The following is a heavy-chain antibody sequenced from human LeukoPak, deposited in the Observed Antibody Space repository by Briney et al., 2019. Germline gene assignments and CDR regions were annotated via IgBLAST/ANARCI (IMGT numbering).Heavy chain of an antibody. D-gene: IGHD6-13*01. CDR1: GGSISNY. V-gene: IGHV4-59*01. J-gene: IGHJ2*01. CDR2: IYYSGST. Sequence: KPSETLSLTCTVSGGSISNYWSWIRQPPGKGLEWIGYIYYSGSTNYNPSLKSRVTISVDTSKNQFSLKLSSVTAADTAVYYCARAEMVAAAGHWSFDLWGRGTLVTVSS. CDR3: ARAEMVAAAGHWSFDL.